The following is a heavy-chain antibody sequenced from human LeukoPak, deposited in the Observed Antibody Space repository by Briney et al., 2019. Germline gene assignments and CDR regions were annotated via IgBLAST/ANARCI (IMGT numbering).Heavy chain of an antibody. CDR1: GFTFSSYW. Sequence: GGSLRLSCAASGFTFSSYWMSWVRQAPGKGLEWVANIKQDGSEKYYVDSVKGRFTISRDNAKNSLYLQMSSLRAEDTAVYYCAKGKGTNNWYFDYWGQGTLVTVSS. CDR2: IKQDGSEK. V-gene: IGHV3-7*01. D-gene: IGHD1-20*01. CDR3: AKGKGTNNWYFDY. J-gene: IGHJ4*02.